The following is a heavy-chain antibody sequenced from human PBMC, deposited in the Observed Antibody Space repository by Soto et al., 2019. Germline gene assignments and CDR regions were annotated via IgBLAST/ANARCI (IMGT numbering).Heavy chain of an antibody. CDR3: ARHADSSGRDAFDI. J-gene: IGHJ3*02. D-gene: IGHD3-22*01. V-gene: IGHV4-39*01. Sequence: QLQLQESGPGLVKPSETLSLTCTVSGGSISSSSYYWGWIRQPPGKGLEWIGSIYYSGSTYYNPSLKSRVTISVDTSKNQFSLKLSSVSAADTAVYYCARHADSSGRDAFDIWGQGTMVTVSS. CDR1: GGSISSSSYY. CDR2: IYYSGST.